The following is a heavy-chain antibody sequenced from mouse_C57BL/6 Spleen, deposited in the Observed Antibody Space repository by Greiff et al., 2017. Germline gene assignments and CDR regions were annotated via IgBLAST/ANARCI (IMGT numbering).Heavy chain of an antibody. J-gene: IGHJ3*01. Sequence: VKLQQPGAELVKPGASVKLSCKASGYTFTSYWMQWVKQRPGQGLEWIGEIDPSDSYTNYNQKFKGKATLTVDTSSSTAYMQLSSLTSEDSAVYYCARSRGLYYDYDGFAYWGQGTLVTVSA. CDR2: IDPSDSYT. CDR1: GYTFTSYW. CDR3: ARSRGLYYDYDGFAY. D-gene: IGHD2-4*01. V-gene: IGHV1-50*01.